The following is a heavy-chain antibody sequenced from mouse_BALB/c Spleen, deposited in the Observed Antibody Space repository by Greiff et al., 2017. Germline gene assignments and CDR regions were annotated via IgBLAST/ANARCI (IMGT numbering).Heavy chain of an antibody. CDR3: ASSGSSLAWFAY. CDR1: GYTFTSYN. CDR2: IYPGNGDT. V-gene: IGHV1-12*01. D-gene: IGHD1-1*01. J-gene: IGHJ3*01. Sequence: QVQLQQPGAELVKPGASVKMSCKASGYTFTSYNMHWVKQTPGQGLEWIGAIYPGNGDTSYNQKFKGKATLTADKSSSTAYMQLKSLTSEDSAVYYCASSGSSLAWFAYWGQGTLVTVSA.